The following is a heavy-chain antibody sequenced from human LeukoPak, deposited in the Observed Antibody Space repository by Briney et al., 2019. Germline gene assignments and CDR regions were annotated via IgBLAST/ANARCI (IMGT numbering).Heavy chain of an antibody. J-gene: IGHJ4*02. Sequence: ASVKVSCKASGYTFTSYYMHWVRQAPGQGLEWMGIINPSGGSTSYAQKFQGRVTMTRDTSTSTVYMELSSLRSEDTAVYCCARVVPSGTIDYWGQGTLVTVSS. V-gene: IGHV1-46*01. CDR3: ARVVPSGTIDY. D-gene: IGHD1-26*01. CDR2: INPSGGST. CDR1: GYTFTSYY.